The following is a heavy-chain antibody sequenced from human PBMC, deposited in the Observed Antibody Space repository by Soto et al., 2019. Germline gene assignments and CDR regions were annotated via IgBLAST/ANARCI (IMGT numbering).Heavy chain of an antibody. Sequence: QVQLRESGPGLVMPSQTLSLTCSVSGGSISSDVYFWTWIRQRPGMGLEWLGYIYSRGSAYYDPSLTSRLTISDYKSKNHCSLKVTSVAAADTAVYYCERLPCSRGCSVGGGLDIWGQGTVVTVAS. D-gene: IGHD2-2*01. J-gene: IGHJ3*02. CDR1: GGSISSDVYF. V-gene: IGHV4-31*03. CDR2: IYSRGSA. CDR3: ERLPCSRGCSVGGGLDI.